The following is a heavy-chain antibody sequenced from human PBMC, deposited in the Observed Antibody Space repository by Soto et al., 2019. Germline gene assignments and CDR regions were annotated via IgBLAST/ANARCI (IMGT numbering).Heavy chain of an antibody. J-gene: IGHJ6*02. CDR2: TFYRSKWYN. CDR3: AKEGGNHYCYYAMDV. V-gene: IGHV6-1*01. D-gene: IGHD1-26*01. CDR1: GDSVSSNSAA. Sequence: PSQTLSLTCAISGDSVSSNSAAWSWIRQSPSRGLEWLGRTFYRSKWYNDYAVSVKGRMAINPDTSKNLFSLQLNSVTPEDTAVYYCAKEGGNHYCYYAMDVWGQGTTVTVSS.